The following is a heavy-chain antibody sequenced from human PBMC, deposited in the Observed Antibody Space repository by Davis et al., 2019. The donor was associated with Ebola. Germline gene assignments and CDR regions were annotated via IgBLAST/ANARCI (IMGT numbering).Heavy chain of an antibody. V-gene: IGHV3-53*05. CDR1: GFSVSGYY. J-gene: IGHJ4*02. CDR3: AKGRTNTPMVTMEFDY. D-gene: IGHD5-18*01. CDR2: VYVAGNT. Sequence: GESLKISCAASGFSVSGYYMSWVRQAPGKGLEWVSVVYVAGNTYYADSVKGRFTISRDNSKNTLYLQMYSLRVEDTAVYYCAKGRTNTPMVTMEFDYWGQGTLVTVSS.